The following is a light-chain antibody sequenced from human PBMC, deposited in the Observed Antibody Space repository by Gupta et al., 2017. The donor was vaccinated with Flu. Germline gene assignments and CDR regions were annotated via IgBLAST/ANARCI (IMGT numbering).Light chain of an antibody. CDR1: SGHSTYA. V-gene: IGLV4-69*01. Sequence: QVVLTPSPSAPASLGASVKLTCTLSSGHSTYAIAWHQQQPEKGPRYLMNLNSDGSHSKGDGIPDRFSGSSSGAERYLTISSLQSEDEADYYCQTWGTGIGVFGGGTKLTVL. CDR3: QTWGTGIGV. J-gene: IGLJ3*02. CDR2: LNSDGSH.